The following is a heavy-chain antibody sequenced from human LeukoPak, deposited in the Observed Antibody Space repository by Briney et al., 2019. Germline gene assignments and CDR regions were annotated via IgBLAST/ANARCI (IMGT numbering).Heavy chain of an antibody. Sequence: GESLKISCKGSGYSFTSYWIGWVRQMPGKGLEWMGIIYPGDSDTRYSPSFQGQVTISADKSISTAYLQRSSLKASDTAMYYCARHTKGSSAAAGMIIDYWGQGTLVTVSS. CDR2: IYPGDSDT. CDR3: ARHTKGSSAAAGMIIDY. CDR1: GYSFTSYW. V-gene: IGHV5-51*01. J-gene: IGHJ4*02. D-gene: IGHD6-13*01.